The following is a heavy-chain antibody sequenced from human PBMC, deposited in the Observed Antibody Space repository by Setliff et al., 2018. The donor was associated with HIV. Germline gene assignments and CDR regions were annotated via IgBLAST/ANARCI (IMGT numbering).Heavy chain of an antibody. D-gene: IGHD3-10*01. CDR1: GYTLSELS. CDR2: FDPEDGQR. J-gene: IGHJ6*02. CDR3: ARERVESSYYYYGMDV. Sequence: GASVKVSCKVSGYTLSELSRHWVRQGPGKGLEWMGGFDPEDGQRIYAQKFQGRVTMTEDTSTDTAYMEINNVRVEDTAIYFCARERVESSYYYYGMDVWGQGTTVTVSS. V-gene: IGHV1-24*01.